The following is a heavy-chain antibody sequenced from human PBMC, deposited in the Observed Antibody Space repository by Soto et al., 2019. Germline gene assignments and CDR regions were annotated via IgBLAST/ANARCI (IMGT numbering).Heavy chain of an antibody. V-gene: IGHV3-21*01. CDR1: GFTFSSYS. Sequence: PGGSVRLSCAASGFTFSSYSMNWVRQAPGKGLEWVSSISSSSSYIYYADSVKGRFTISRDNAKNSLYLQMNSLRAEDTAVYYCARDWPPLRYFDWVYYYYGMDVWGQGTTVTVSS. D-gene: IGHD3-9*01. CDR2: ISSSSSYI. J-gene: IGHJ6*02. CDR3: ARDWPPLRYFDWVYYYYGMDV.